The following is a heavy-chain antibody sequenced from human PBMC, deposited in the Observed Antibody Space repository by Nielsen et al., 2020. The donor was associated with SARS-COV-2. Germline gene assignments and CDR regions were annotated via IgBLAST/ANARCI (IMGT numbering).Heavy chain of an antibody. CDR3: ARGTMIVVVIGAFDI. CDR1: GGSISSYY. V-gene: IGHV4-59*06. J-gene: IGHJ3*02. CDR2: IYYSGST. D-gene: IGHD3-22*01. Sequence: SETLSLTCTVSGGSISSYYWSWIRQHPGKGLEWIGYIYYSGSTYYNPSLKSRVTISVDTSKNQFSLKLSSVIAADTAVYYCARGTMIVVVIGAFDIWGQGTMVTVSS.